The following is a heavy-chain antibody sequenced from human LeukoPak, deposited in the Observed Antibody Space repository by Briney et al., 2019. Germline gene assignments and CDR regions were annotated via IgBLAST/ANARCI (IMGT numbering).Heavy chain of an antibody. V-gene: IGHV3-23*01. CDR3: AKGVGYCSGGSCQQFDY. D-gene: IGHD2-15*01. J-gene: IGHJ4*02. CDR2: ISGSGGST. Sequence: GGSLRLSCAASEFTFSRYWMTWVRQAPGKGLKWVSAISGSGGSTYYADSVKGRITISRDNSKNTLYLQMNSLRAEDTAVYYCAKGVGYCSGGSCQQFDYWGQGTLVTVSS. CDR1: EFTFSRYW.